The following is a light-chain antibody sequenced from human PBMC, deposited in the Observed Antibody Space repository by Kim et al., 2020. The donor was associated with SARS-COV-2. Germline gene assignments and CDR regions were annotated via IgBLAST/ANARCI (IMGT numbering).Light chain of an antibody. CDR1: QTITTW. CDR2: KAS. Sequence: DIQMTQSPSTLSASVGDTVTITCRASQTITTWLAWYQQKSGKAPNLLIYKASSLKSGVPSRFSGSGSGTEFTLTISSLQPDDFATYYCQQYSSDWYSFGQETKLEI. J-gene: IGKJ2*03. CDR3: QQYSSDWYS. V-gene: IGKV1-5*03.